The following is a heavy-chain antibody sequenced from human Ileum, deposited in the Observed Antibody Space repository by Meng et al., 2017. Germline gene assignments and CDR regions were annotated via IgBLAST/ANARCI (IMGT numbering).Heavy chain of an antibody. V-gene: IGHV3-33*06. CDR1: GFIFSNYA. J-gene: IGHJ4*02. CDR3: AKDELVGSPTNFFDY. CDR2: IWFDGSNE. Sequence: QVQLVESGGGVVQPGRSLRLSCEASGFIFSNYAMHWVRQVPGKGLEWVALIWFDGSNEIYAESVKGRFTVSRDNSKNTVYLQMNSLRAEDTAVYYCAKDELVGSPTNFFDYWGQGTLVTVSS. D-gene: IGHD1-26*01.